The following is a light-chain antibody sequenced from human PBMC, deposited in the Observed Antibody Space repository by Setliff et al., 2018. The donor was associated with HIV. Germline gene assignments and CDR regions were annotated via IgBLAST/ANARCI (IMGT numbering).Light chain of an antibody. J-gene: IGLJ1*01. V-gene: IGLV2-11*01. Sequence: QSVLTQPRSVSGSPGQSVTISCIGTNSNVGGSKYVSWYQQYPGKAPKLLIYEVNKRPSEVPDRFSGSKSGNTASLTISGLQADDEADYYCCAYVFGTGTKVTVL. CDR2: EVN. CDR3: CAYV. CDR1: NSNVGGSKY.